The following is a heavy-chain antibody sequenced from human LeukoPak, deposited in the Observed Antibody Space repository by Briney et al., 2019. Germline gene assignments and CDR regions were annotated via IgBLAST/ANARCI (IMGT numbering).Heavy chain of an antibody. CDR2: IIPIFGTA. V-gene: IGHV1-69*06. Sequence: SVTVSCKASGGTFSSYAISWVRQAPGQGLEWMGGIIPIFGTANYGQKFQGRVTITADKSTSTAYMELSSLRSEDTAVYYCARDRTTVTTNYYYMDVWGKGTTVTVSS. CDR3: ARDRTTVTTNYYYMDV. CDR1: GGTFSSYA. D-gene: IGHD4-17*01. J-gene: IGHJ6*03.